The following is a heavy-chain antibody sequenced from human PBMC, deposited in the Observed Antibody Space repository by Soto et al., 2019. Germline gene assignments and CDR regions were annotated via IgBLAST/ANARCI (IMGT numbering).Heavy chain of an antibody. CDR3: ASGLRGDAFDF. CDR2: YYYSGNT. J-gene: IGHJ3*01. V-gene: IGHV4-31*02. Sequence: ELQQECRPGLEKPSKIPSLSSTFSGGSISSGGYYWRRIHQHPGKVLGWIGYYYYSGNTYYNPSLMSRVTISVDTSKNQFSLKLSSVTAADTAVYYCASGLRGDAFDFWGQGTMVTVSS. D-gene: IGHD5-18*01. CDR1: GGSISSGGYY.